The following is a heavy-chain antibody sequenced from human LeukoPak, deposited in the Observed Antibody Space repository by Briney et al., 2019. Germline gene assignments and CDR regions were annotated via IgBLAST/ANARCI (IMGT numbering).Heavy chain of an antibody. V-gene: IGHV3-74*01. Sequence: TGGSLRLSSAASGFTFSNSWMHWVRQTPGKGPVWVSCINTDGNIIRYADSVKGRFTISRDNAKNTLYLQMNSLRVEDTAVYYCARAGGPPTAMGFDPWGQGSLVSVST. CDR2: INTDGNII. CDR1: GFTFSNSW. D-gene: IGHD2-2*01. J-gene: IGHJ5*02. CDR3: ARAGGPPTAMGFDP.